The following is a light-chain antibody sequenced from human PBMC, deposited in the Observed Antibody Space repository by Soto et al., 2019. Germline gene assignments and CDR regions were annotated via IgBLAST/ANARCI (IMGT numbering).Light chain of an antibody. CDR3: QQFNNWPHT. CDR2: VAS. CDR1: QSVSSY. V-gene: IGKV3-11*01. Sequence: EIVLTQSPATLSLSPGERATLSCRASQSVSSYLAWYQQKPGQAPRRLIYVASYRATGIPARFSGSGSGTEYTLTISNLQAEDFAVYYCQQFNNWPHTFGQGTRLENK. J-gene: IGKJ5*01.